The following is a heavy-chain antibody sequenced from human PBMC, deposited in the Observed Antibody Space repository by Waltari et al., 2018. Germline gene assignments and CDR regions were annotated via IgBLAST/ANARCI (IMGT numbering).Heavy chain of an antibody. CDR2: IDWDDAK. CDR3: ARTGEGSGSGDHEYFQY. V-gene: IGHV2-70*04. Sequence: QVTLKESGPALVNPTQTLKLTCTFSGFSLSTIGMRVNWIRQPPGKALEWLARIDWDDAKFYDTSLKTRLTISKDTSNNRVVLKMTNMDPMDTGTYYCARTGEGSGSGDHEYFQYWGRGTLVTVSS. CDR1: GFSLSTIGMR. D-gene: IGHD3-10*01. J-gene: IGHJ1*01.